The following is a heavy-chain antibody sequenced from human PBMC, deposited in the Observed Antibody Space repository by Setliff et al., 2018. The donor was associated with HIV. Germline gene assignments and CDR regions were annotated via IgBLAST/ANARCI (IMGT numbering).Heavy chain of an antibody. Sequence: SETLSLTCAVSGYSISSGCYWGWIRQPPGKGLEWIGSIFYSGRSMSNPSLRSRVTISVDTSKNQLSLSVTSVTAADTAVYYCARRGRTGNSDVLSWFDPWGQGTLVTVSS. CDR3: ARRGRTGNSDVLSWFDP. CDR1: GYSISSGCY. CDR2: IFYSGRS. V-gene: IGHV4-38-2*01. J-gene: IGHJ5*02. D-gene: IGHD3-10*02.